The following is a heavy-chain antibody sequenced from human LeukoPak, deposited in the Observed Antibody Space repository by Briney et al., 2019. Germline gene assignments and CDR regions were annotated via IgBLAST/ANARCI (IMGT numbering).Heavy chain of an antibody. CDR2: INHNGNVN. CDR3: AKSSYYDSSGYYREYYFDY. J-gene: IGHJ4*02. D-gene: IGHD3-22*01. Sequence: GGSLRLSCAASGFTFSSYWMNWARQAPGKGLEWVASINHNGNVNYYVDSVKGRVTVSRDNSKSTLYLQMNSLRAEDTAVYYCAKSSYYDSSGYYREYYFDYWGQGTLVTVSS. CDR1: GFTFSSYW. V-gene: IGHV3-7*03.